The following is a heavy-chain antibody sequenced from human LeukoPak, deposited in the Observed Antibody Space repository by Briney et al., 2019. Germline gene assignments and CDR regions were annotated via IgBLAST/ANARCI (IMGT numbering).Heavy chain of an antibody. Sequence: KASENLSLTCTVSGGSISSSSYYWGWIRQPPGKGLEWIGSIYYSGSTYYNPSLKSRVTISVDTSRNQFSLKLSSVTAADTAMYYCARTSSSWLWGQGTLVTVSS. CDR1: GGSISSSSYY. CDR3: ARTSSSWL. CDR2: IYYSGST. J-gene: IGHJ4*02. D-gene: IGHD6-13*01. V-gene: IGHV4-39*07.